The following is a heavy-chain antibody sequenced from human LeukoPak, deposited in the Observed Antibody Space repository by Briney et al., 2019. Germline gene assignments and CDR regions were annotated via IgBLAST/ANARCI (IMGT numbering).Heavy chain of an antibody. D-gene: IGHD5-12*01. J-gene: IGHJ3*02. Sequence: SETLSLTCTVSGGSISSYYWSWIRQPPGKGLEWIGYIYYSGSTNYNPSLKSRVTISVDTSKNQFSLKLSSVTAADTAVYYCARVGGWLRTIDAFDIWGQGTMVTVSS. CDR1: GGSISSYY. V-gene: IGHV4-59*08. CDR2: IYYSGST. CDR3: ARVGGWLRTIDAFDI.